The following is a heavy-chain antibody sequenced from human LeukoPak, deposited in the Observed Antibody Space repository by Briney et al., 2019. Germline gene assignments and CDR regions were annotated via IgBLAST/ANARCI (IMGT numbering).Heavy chain of an antibody. CDR2: ISSSRSYI. CDR3: APALSLYDYIYFDY. D-gene: IGHD5-12*01. CDR1: GFTFSSYT. V-gene: IGHV3-21*01. Sequence: GGSLGLSCAASGFTFSSYTMNWVRQAPGEGLEWVSSISSSRSYIYYADSVKGRFTISRDNTMNSLFLQMNSLRAEDTAVYYCAPALSLYDYIYFDYWGQGTLVTVSS. J-gene: IGHJ4*02.